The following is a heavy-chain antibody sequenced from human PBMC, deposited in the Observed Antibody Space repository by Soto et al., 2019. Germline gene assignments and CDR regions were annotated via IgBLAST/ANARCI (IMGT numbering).Heavy chain of an antibody. CDR3: ASSVVGATGIDY. V-gene: IGHV4-59*01. CDR1: VGSIISYY. J-gene: IGHJ4*02. D-gene: IGHD1-26*01. CDR2: IYYSGST. Sequence: PSETLSLTCTFSVGSIISYYWSWIRQPPGKGLEWIGYIYYSGSTNYNPSLKSRVTISVDTSKNQFSLKLSSVTAADTAVYYCASSVVGATGIDYWGQGTLVTVSS.